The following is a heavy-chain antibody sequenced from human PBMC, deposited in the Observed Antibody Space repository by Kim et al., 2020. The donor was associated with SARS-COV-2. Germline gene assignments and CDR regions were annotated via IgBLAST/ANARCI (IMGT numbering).Heavy chain of an antibody. J-gene: IGHJ5*02. CDR2: IIPIFGTA. Sequence: SVKVSCKASGGTFSSYAISWVRQAPGQGLEWMGGIIPIFGTANYAQKFQGRVTITADESTSTAYMELSSLRSEDTAVYYCARDRRESIAAAGSYDWFDPWGQGTLVTVSS. CDR3: ARDRRESIAAAGSYDWFDP. D-gene: IGHD6-13*01. CDR1: GGTFSSYA. V-gene: IGHV1-69*13.